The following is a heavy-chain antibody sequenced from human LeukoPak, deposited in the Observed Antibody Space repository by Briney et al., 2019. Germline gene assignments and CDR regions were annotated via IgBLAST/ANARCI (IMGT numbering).Heavy chain of an antibody. CDR2: IKSKTDGGTT. CDR1: GFTFSNAW. J-gene: IGHJ5*02. V-gene: IGHV3-15*01. CDR3: ITGHDILTGYYMPAP. Sequence: GGSLRLSCAVSGFTFSNAWMSWVRQAPGKGLEWVGRIKSKTDGGTTDYAAPVKGRFTISRDDSENTLYLQMNSLKTEDTAVYYCITGHDILTGYYMPAPWGQGTLVTVSS. D-gene: IGHD3-9*01.